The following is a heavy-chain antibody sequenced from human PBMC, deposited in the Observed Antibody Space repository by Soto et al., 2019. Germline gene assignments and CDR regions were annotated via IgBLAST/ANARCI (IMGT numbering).Heavy chain of an antibody. CDR2: IIPILGIA. Sequence: QVQLVQSGAEVKKPGSSVKVSCKASGGTFSSYTISWVRQAPGQGLEWIGRIIPILGIANYAQKLEGRVTITADKSTSTAYMELSSLRSDGTAVYYCARDTTWSYYYYGMDVWGQGTTVTVSS. CDR1: GGTFSSYT. CDR3: ARDTTWSYYYYGMDV. J-gene: IGHJ6*02. V-gene: IGHV1-69*08. D-gene: IGHD2-2*01.